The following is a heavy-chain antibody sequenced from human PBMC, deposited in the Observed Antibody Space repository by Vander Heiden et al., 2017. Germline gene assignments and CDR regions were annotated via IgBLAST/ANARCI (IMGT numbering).Heavy chain of an antibody. CDR2: SSSSSSTI. Sequence: EVQLVESGGGLVQPGGSLRLSCAASVFTFSSYSFNWFRQAPGKGLEWVSYSSSSSSTIYYADSVKGRFTISRDNAKNSLYLQMNSLRDEDTAVYYCAAMDIVVVVAATDDYGMDVWGQGTTVTVSS. V-gene: IGHV3-48*02. D-gene: IGHD2-15*01. CDR3: AAMDIVVVVAATDDYGMDV. J-gene: IGHJ6*02. CDR1: VFTFSSYS.